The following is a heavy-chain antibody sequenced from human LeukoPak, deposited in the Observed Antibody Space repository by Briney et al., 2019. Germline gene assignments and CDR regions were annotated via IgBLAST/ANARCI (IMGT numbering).Heavy chain of an antibody. D-gene: IGHD6-19*01. Sequence: GGSLRLSCAASGFSFSAHWMSWVRQAPGKGLEWVGNIKQDGGVIYYVDSVKGRFTISRDNIDNVVYLQMNSLRGEDTAIYYCARVAVAGPTGWFDSWGPGTLVSVSA. V-gene: IGHV3-7*01. CDR2: IKQDGGVI. J-gene: IGHJ5*01. CDR1: GFSFSAHW. CDR3: ARVAVAGPTGWFDS.